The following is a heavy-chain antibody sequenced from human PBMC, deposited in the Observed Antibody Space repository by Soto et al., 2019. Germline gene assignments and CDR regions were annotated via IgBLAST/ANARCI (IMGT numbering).Heavy chain of an antibody. CDR3: ATAGHIVATITSWDYFDY. Sequence: ASVKVSCKVSGYTLTELSMHWVRQAPGKGLEWMGGFDPEDGETIYAQKFQGRVTMTEDTSTDTAYMELSSLRSEDTAVYYCATAGHIVATITSWDYFDYWGQGTLVTVSS. J-gene: IGHJ4*02. CDR2: FDPEDGET. CDR1: GYTLTELS. V-gene: IGHV1-24*01. D-gene: IGHD5-12*01.